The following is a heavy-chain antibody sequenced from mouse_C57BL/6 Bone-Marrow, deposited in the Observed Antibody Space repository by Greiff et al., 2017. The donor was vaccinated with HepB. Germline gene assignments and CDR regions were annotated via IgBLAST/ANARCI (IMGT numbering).Heavy chain of an antibody. Sequence: EVKLVESGPELVKPGDSVKISCKASGYSFTGYFMNWVMQSHGKSLEWIGRINPYNGDTFYNQKFKGKATLTVDKSSSTAHMELRSLTSEDSAVYYCAEGPVPFAYWGQGTLVTVSA. J-gene: IGHJ3*01. CDR3: AEGPVPFAY. CDR1: GYSFTGYF. V-gene: IGHV1-20*01. CDR2: INPYNGDT.